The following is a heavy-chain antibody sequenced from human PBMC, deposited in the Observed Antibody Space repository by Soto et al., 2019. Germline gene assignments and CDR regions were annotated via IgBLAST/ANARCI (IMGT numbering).Heavy chain of an antibody. CDR3: AKDREGRYCRGGSCRRYWYFDL. CDR1: GFTFSSYA. D-gene: IGHD2-15*01. CDR2: ISGSGGST. J-gene: IGHJ2*01. V-gene: IGHV3-23*01. Sequence: EVQLLESGGGLVQPGGSLRLSCAASGFTFSSYAMSWVRQAPGKGLEWVSAISGSGGSTYYADSVKGRFTISRDNSKNTLYLQMNSLRAADTAVYYCAKDREGRYCRGGSCRRYWYFDLWGRGTLVTVSS.